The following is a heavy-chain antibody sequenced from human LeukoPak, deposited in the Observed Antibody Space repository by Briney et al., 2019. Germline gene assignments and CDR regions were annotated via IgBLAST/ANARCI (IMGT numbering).Heavy chain of an antibody. CDR2: ISYDGSNK. V-gene: IGHV3-30*04. CDR3: ARGYYYDSSGSVLHY. J-gene: IGHJ4*02. CDR1: GFTFSSYA. Sequence: GALRLSCAASGFTFSSYAMHWVSQAPGKGLEWVAVISYDGSNKYYADSVKGRFTISRDNSKNTLYLQMNSLRAEDTAVYYRARGYYYDSSGSVLHYWGQGTLVTVSS. D-gene: IGHD3-22*01.